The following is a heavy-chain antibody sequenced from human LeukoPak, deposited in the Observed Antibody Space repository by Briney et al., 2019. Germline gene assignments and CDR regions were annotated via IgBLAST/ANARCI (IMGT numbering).Heavy chain of an antibody. D-gene: IGHD4-23*01. CDR2: INTNGKST. J-gene: IGHJ4*02. CDR1: GFTFSSYW. Sequence: GGSLRLSCAASGFTFSSYWIHWVRQAPGKGLVWVSRINTNGKSTNYADSVKGRFTITRDNAKNTLYLQMNSLRAEDTAVYYCTRDGGHLAFDYWGQGTLVTVPS. CDR3: TRDGGHLAFDY. V-gene: IGHV3-74*01.